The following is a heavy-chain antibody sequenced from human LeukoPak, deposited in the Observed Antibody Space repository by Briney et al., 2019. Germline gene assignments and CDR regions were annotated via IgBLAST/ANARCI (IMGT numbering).Heavy chain of an antibody. CDR2: ISESGGST. V-gene: IGHV3-23*01. D-gene: IGHD3-10*01. J-gene: IGHJ4*02. CDR3: AREISGDSNFDY. Sequence: GGSLRLSCAASGFTFSSYSMNWVRQAPGKGPEWVSAISESGGSTYYADSVKGRFTISRDNSRNTLYLQMHSLRAEDTAVYYCAREISGDSNFDYWGQGNLVTVSS. CDR1: GFTFSSYS.